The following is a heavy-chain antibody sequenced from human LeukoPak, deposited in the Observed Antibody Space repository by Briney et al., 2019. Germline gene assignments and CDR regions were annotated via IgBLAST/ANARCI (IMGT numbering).Heavy chain of an antibody. CDR3: VTGSSERDYYDSGTYYLGDS. Sequence: ASVKVSCKVSGYTLTELSMHWVRQAPGKGLEWMGGFDPEDGETIYAQKFQGRVTMTEDTSTDTAYMELSSLRSEDTAVYYCVTGSSERDYYDSGTYYLGDSWGQGTVVTVSS. J-gene: IGHJ4*02. CDR2: FDPEDGET. V-gene: IGHV1-24*01. D-gene: IGHD3-10*01. CDR1: GYTLTELS.